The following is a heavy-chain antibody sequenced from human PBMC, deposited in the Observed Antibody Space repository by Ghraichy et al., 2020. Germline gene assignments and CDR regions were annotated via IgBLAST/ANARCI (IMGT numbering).Heavy chain of an antibody. D-gene: IGHD2-2*01. CDR1: GFTFSSYA. J-gene: IGHJ4*02. Sequence: GGSLRLSCAASGFTFSSYAMHWVRQAPGKGLEWVAVISYDGSNKYYADSVKGRFTISRDNSKNTLYLQMNSLRAEDTAVYYCARDYRPRDIVVVLRDWGQGTLVTVSS. CDR3: ARDYRPRDIVVVLRD. CDR2: ISYDGSNK. V-gene: IGHV3-30*04.